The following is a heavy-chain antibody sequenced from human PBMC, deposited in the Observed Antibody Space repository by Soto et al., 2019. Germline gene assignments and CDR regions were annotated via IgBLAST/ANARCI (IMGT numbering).Heavy chain of an antibody. D-gene: IGHD2-15*01. V-gene: IGHV4-4*02. CDR2: IYHSGST. CDR3: ARAAWASGGSGYYYYGTDV. Sequence: SETLSLTCAVSGGSISSSNWWSWVRQPPGKGLEWIGEIYHSGSTNYNPSLKSRVTISVDKSKNQFSLKLSSVTAADTAVYYCARAAWASGGSGYYYYGTDVWGQGTTVTVS. J-gene: IGHJ6*02. CDR1: GGSISSSNW.